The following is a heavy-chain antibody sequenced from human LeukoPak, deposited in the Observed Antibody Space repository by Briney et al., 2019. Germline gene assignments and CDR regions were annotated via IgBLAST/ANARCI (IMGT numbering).Heavy chain of an antibody. CDR1: GFTFSSYA. V-gene: IGHV3-23*01. CDR2: ISGSGGST. J-gene: IGHJ6*02. Sequence: GGSLRLSCAASGFTFSSYAMSWVRQAPGKGLEWVSAISGSGGSTYYADSVKGRLTISRDNSKNTLYLQMNSLRAEDTAVYYCAKDLYGDYFKAFYYYGMDVWGQGTTVTVSS. D-gene: IGHD4-17*01. CDR3: AKDLYGDYFKAFYYYGMDV.